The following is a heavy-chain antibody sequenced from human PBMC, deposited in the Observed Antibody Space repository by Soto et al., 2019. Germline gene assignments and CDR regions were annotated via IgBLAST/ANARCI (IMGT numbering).Heavy chain of an antibody. V-gene: IGHV3-30*03. CDR3: VGGQYYFDY. Sequence: QVQLVESGGGVVQPGRSLRLSCAASGFPFTSYGMHWVREGPDKGLEWVAIISYDGSEKYYADSVKGRFTISSDNSKNSLYLQMNSLRPEDTALYYCVGGQYYFDYRGQGTLVIFSS. CDR2: ISYDGSEK. CDR1: GFPFTSYG. D-gene: IGHD3-10*01. J-gene: IGHJ4*02.